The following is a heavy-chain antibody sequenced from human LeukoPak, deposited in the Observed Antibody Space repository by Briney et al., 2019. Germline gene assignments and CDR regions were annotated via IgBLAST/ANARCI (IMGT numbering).Heavy chain of an antibody. Sequence: SETLSLTCTVSGGSISSSSYYWGWIRQPPGKGLEWIGSIYYSGSTYYNPSLKSRVTISVDRSKNQFSLKLSSVTAADTAVYYCARTPIVVVVAATVEAGAFDIWGQGTMVTVSS. CDR2: IYYSGST. CDR1: GGSISSSSYY. D-gene: IGHD2-15*01. CDR3: ARTPIVVVVAATVEAGAFDI. J-gene: IGHJ3*02. V-gene: IGHV4-39*07.